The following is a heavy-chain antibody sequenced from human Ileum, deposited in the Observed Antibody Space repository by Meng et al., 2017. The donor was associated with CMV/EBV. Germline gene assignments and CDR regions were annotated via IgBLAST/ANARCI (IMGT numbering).Heavy chain of an antibody. J-gene: IGHJ4*02. Sequence: QVQLGESGGGVVQPGGSLRLSCAASGFTFNTHSMHWVRQAPGKGLEWMAFISDDGNRKFYVDSVKGRFTISRDNSQNTLYVQLNSLRTEDTAIYYCARENYQNYYFDYWGQGTLVTVSS. D-gene: IGHD2-2*01. CDR2: ISDDGNRK. CDR3: ARENYQNYYFDY. V-gene: IGHV3-30-3*01. CDR1: GFTFNTHS.